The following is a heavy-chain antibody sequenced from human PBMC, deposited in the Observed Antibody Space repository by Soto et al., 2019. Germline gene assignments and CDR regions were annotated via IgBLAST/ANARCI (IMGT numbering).Heavy chain of an antibody. V-gene: IGHV3-21*01. D-gene: IGHD6-13*01. CDR2: ISSSSSYI. Sequence: EVQLVESGGGLVKPGGSLRLSCAASGFTFSSYSMNWVRQAPGKGLEWVSSISSSSSYIYYADSVKGRFTISRDNAKNSLYLQMNSMRAEDTAVYYCARGGQLVPGDYWGQGTLVTVSS. CDR1: GFTFSSYS. CDR3: ARGGQLVPGDY. J-gene: IGHJ4*02.